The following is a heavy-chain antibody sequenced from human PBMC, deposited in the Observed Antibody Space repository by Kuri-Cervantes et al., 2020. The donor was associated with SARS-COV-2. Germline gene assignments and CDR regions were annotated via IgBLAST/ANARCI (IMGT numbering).Heavy chain of an antibody. CDR1: GYTFTGYY. CDR3: ARTRIAAAGTDAFDI. V-gene: IGHV1-2*06. CDR2: INPNSGGT. D-gene: IGHD6-13*01. J-gene: IGHJ3*02. Sequence: ASVKVSCKASGYTFTGYYMHWVRQAPGQGLEWMGRINPNSGGTNYAQKFQGRVTMTRDTSTSTVYMELSSLRSEDTAVYYCARTRIAAAGTDAFDIWGQGTMVTVSS.